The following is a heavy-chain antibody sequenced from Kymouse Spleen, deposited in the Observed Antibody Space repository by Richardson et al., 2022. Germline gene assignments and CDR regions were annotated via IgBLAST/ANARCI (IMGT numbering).Heavy chain of an antibody. CDR3: ARSAVAVKDWFDP. D-gene: IGHD6-19*01. J-gene: IGHJ5*02. V-gene: IGHV4-39*01. CDR1: GGSISSSSYY. CDR2: IYYSGST. Sequence: QLQLQESGPGLVKPSETLSLTCTVSGGSISSSSYYWGWIRQPPGKGLEWIGSIYYSGSTYYNPSLKSRVTISVDTSKNQFSLKLSSVTAADTAVYYCARSAVAVKDWFDPWGQGTLVTVSS.